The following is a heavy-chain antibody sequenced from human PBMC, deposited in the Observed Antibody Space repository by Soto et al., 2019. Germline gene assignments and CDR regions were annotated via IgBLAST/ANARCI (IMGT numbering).Heavy chain of an antibody. CDR2: GTPSGST. Sequence: QVQLQQWGAGLLKPSETLSLTCAFYGGACSGYYSSWIRQPPGKGLEWMGKGTPSGSTNYNPSLKSRFTISVDTSKNQFSLKLSSVTAADTAVYYCARCRGYGYGYVRVRSWYFDLWGRGTLVTVSS. J-gene: IGHJ2*01. V-gene: IGHV4-34*01. CDR1: GGACSGYY. D-gene: IGHD5-18*01. CDR3: ARCRGYGYGYVRVRSWYFDL.